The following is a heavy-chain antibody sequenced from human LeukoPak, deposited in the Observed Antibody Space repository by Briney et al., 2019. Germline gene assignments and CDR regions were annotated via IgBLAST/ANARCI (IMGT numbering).Heavy chain of an antibody. D-gene: IGHD5-18*01. CDR1: GFTFSSYS. CDR2: ISSTSTYI. J-gene: IGHJ4*02. V-gene: IGHV3-21*01. Sequence: PGGSLRLSCAASGFTFSSYSMNWVRQTPGKGLEWVSSISSTSTYIYYADSVKGRFTVSRDNAKNSLYLQMNSLRAEDTAVYYCAREPTPMILWGQGTLVTVSS. CDR3: AREPTPMIL.